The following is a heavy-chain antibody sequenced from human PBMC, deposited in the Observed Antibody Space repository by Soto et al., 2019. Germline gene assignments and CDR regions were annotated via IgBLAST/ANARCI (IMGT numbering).Heavy chain of an antibody. D-gene: IGHD3-22*01. V-gene: IGHV3-23*01. J-gene: IGHJ5*02. CDR1: GFTFSSYA. CDR3: AKDSRFQIVVVIRENWFDP. CDR2: ISGSGGST. Sequence: VGSLRLSCAASGFTFSSYAMSWVRQAPGKGLEWVSAISGSGGSTYYADSVKGRFTISRDNSKNTLYLQMNSLRAEDTAVYYCAKDSRFQIVVVIRENWFDPWGQGTLVTVSS.